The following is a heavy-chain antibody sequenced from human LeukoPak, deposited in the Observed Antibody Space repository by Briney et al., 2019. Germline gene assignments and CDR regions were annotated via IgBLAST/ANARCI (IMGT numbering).Heavy chain of an antibody. D-gene: IGHD3-22*01. CDR3: AKDGGSGGYWPRYFDL. V-gene: IGHV3-30*02. Sequence: SVKGRFTISRDNSKNTLYLQMSSLRAEDTAVYYCAKDGGSGGYWPRYFDLWGRGTLVTVSS. J-gene: IGHJ2*01.